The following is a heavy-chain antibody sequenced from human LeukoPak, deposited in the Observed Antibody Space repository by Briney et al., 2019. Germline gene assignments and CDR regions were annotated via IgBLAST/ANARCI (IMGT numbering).Heavy chain of an antibody. CDR3: ATGTDYDFWSGYYIYYHGMDV. Sequence: GGPLRLSCAASGFTFSSYAMSWVRQAPGKGLEWVSAISGSGGSTYYADSVKGRFTISRDNSKNTLYLQMNSLRAEDTAVYYCATGTDYDFWSGYYIYYHGMDVWGQGTTVTVSS. CDR1: GFTFSSYA. J-gene: IGHJ6*02. D-gene: IGHD3-3*01. CDR2: ISGSGGST. V-gene: IGHV3-23*01.